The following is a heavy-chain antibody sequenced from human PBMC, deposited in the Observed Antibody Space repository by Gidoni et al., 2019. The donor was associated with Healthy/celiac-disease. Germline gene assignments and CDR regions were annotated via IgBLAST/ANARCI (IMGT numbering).Heavy chain of an antibody. CDR1: GFTFSDHY. J-gene: IGHJ6*03. Sequence: EVQLVESGGGLVQPGGSLRLSCAASGFTFSDHYMDWVRQAPGKGLEWVGRTRNKANSYTTEYAASVKGRFTISRDDSKNSLYLQMNSLKTEDTAVYYCARVAPTIFGVEPSAPYYYYYYMDVWGKGITVTVSS. CDR3: ARVAPTIFGVEPSAPYYYYYYMDV. CDR2: TRNKANSYTT. V-gene: IGHV3-72*01. D-gene: IGHD3-3*01.